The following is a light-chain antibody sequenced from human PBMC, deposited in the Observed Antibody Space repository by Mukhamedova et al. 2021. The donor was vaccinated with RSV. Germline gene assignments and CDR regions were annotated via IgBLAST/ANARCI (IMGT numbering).Light chain of an antibody. V-gene: IGKV3-20*01. CDR2: GAS. Sequence: GERATLSCRASQSVSSSYLAWYQQKPGQAPRLLIYGASSRATGIPDRFSGSGSGTDFTLTISRLEPEDFAVYYCQQYGSSPRITF. J-gene: IGKJ3*01. CDR3: QQYGSSPRIT. CDR1: QSVSSSY.